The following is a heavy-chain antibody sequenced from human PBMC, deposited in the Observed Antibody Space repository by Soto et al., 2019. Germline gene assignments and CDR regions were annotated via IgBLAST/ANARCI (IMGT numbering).Heavy chain of an antibody. Sequence: QLQLQESGPGLVKPSETLSLTCTVSGGSISSSSYYWGWIRQPPGKGLEWIGSIYYSGSTYYNPSLKSRVTISVDTSKNQFSLKLSSVTAADTAVYYCARIRPAYYYDSSGYYPDYWGQGTLVTVSS. J-gene: IGHJ4*02. CDR1: GGSISSSSYY. V-gene: IGHV4-39*01. D-gene: IGHD3-22*01. CDR2: IYYSGST. CDR3: ARIRPAYYYDSSGYYPDY.